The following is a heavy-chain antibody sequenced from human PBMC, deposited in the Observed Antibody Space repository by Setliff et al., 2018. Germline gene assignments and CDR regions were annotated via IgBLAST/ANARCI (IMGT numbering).Heavy chain of an antibody. CDR3: CGAGTCSY. Sequence: GGSLRLSCTASGLSYSNDWVSWVRQSPGKGLEWLASINPHGTEKYYADSVKGRFTISRDNAKNSLSLQMNNLRTEDTAVYYCCGAGTCSYWGQGTLVTVSS. D-gene: IGHD3-10*02. CDR1: GLSYSNDW. V-gene: IGHV3-7*01. J-gene: IGHJ4*02. CDR2: INPHGTEK.